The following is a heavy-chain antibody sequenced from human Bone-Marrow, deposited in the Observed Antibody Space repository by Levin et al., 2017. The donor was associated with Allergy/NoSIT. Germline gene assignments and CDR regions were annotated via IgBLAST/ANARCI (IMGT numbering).Heavy chain of an antibody. J-gene: IGHJ4*02. V-gene: IGHV5-51*01. CDR1: GYSFTSYW. CDR2: IYPGDSDT. Sequence: GESLKISCKGSGYSFTSYWIGWVRQMPGKGLEWMGIIYPGDSDTRYSPSFQGQVTISADKSISTAYLQWSSLKASDTAMYYCARSPEWEQWLPSGFDYWGQGTLVTVSS. CDR3: ARSPEWEQWLPSGFDY. D-gene: IGHD6-19*01.